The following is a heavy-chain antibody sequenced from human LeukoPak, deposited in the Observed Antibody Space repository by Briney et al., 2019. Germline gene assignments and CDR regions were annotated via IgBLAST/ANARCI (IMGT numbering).Heavy chain of an antibody. CDR1: GFDFSGYE. D-gene: IGHD3-3*01. CDR2: ISRSGTII. V-gene: IGHV3-48*03. CDR3: ARERDDYYFDY. J-gene: IGHJ4*02. Sequence: GGSLRLSCAASGFDFSGYEMSWVRQAPGKGLEWVSYISRSGTIISYTDSVKGRFTISRDNAKNSLYLQMNSLRAEDTAVYYCARERDDYYFDYWGQGTLVTVSS.